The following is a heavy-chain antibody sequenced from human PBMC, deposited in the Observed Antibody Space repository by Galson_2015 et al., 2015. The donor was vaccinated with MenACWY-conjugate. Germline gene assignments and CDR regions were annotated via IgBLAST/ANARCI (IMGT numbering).Heavy chain of an antibody. J-gene: IGHJ4*02. CDR2: INFDGNTA. V-gene: IGHV3-74*01. CDR1: GFTFSTYW. CDR3: ARDQGYSGYGVDY. Sequence: SLRLSCAGSGFTFSTYWMHWVRQGPGKGLSWVSHINFDGNTAHYADSVKGRFTISRDNAKNTLYLQMNSLRVEDTAVYYCARDQGYSGYGVDYWGQGTWSPSPQ. D-gene: IGHD5-12*01.